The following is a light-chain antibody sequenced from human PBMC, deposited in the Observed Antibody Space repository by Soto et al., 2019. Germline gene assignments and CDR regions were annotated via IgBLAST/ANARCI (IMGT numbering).Light chain of an antibody. V-gene: IGLV1-47*01. Sequence: QSALTQPPSASGTPGQRVTISCSGSSSNIGTNSIYWYQQLPGTAPKLLIYRNNQRPSGVPARFSGSKSGTSASLAISGLRSEDEAYYYCAAWDASLTGYVFGTWTKVTVL. CDR2: RNN. CDR1: SSNIGTNS. CDR3: AAWDASLTGYV. J-gene: IGLJ1*01.